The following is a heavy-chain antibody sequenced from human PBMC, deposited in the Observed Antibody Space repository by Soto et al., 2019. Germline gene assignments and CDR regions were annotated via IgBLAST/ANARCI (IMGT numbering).Heavy chain of an antibody. CDR3: ARASGSSYWFDP. CDR1: GYTFTSYG. CDR2: ISAYNDNT. Sequence: QVQLVQSGAEVKKPGASVKVSCKASGYTFTSYGISWVRQVPGQGLEWIGWISAYNDNTNYAQKLQGRGTMTTDTSTSKAYMELRSPRYDDTAVYYCARASGSSYWFDPWGQGTLVTVSS. D-gene: IGHD1-26*01. J-gene: IGHJ5*02. V-gene: IGHV1-18*01.